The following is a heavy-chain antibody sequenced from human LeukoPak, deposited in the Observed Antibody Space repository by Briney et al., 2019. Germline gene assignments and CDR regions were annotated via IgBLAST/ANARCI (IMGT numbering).Heavy chain of an antibody. D-gene: IGHD3-22*01. V-gene: IGHV1-2*02. Sequence: ASVKVSCKASGNTFTGYYIHWVRPAPGQGLAWMGWINPKSGGTNYAQRFQGRITMTRDTSISTAYVELSRLRSDDTAVYFCAREKGEYHSDSSEFPDYFQYWGQGTLVTVSS. J-gene: IGHJ1*01. CDR1: GNTFTGYY. CDR2: INPKSGGT. CDR3: AREKGEYHSDSSEFPDYFQY.